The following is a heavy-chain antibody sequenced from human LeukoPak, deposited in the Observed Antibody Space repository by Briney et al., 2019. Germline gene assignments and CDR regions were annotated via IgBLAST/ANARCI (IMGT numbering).Heavy chain of an antibody. CDR2: IYYSGST. J-gene: IGHJ5*02. CDR1: GGSISSGGYY. CDR3: AREDGGDYRNWFDP. Sequence: SETLSLTCTVSGGSISSGGYYWSWIRQHPGKGLEWIGYIYYSGSTYYNPSLKSRVTISVDTSKNQSSLKLSSVTAADTAVYYCAREDGGDYRNWFDPWGQGTLVTVSS. D-gene: IGHD4-17*01. V-gene: IGHV4-31*03.